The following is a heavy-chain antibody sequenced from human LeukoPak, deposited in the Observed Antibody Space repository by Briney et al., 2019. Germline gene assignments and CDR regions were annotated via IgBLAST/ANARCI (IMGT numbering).Heavy chain of an antibody. D-gene: IGHD2-2*01. V-gene: IGHV1-2*02. Sequence: ASVKVSFKASGYTFTGYYMHWVRQAPGQGLEWMGWINPKSGGTNYAQKFQGRVTMTRDTSIHTAYMELSRLGSDDTAVYYCAREEYGFDPWGQGTLVTVSS. CDR1: GYTFTGYY. CDR2: INPKSGGT. J-gene: IGHJ5*02. CDR3: AREEYGFDP.